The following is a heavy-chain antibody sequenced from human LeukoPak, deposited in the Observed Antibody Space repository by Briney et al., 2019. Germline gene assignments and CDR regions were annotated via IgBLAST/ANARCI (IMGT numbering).Heavy chain of an antibody. J-gene: IGHJ4*02. Sequence: GRSLRLYCAASGFTLNNFGMHWVRQAPGKGLEWVTVISSDGGYIHYADSVKVRFTISRDIAKNTLYLQMNSLRVDDTAIYYCAKDLIRGGVYFDFWGEGTLVTVSS. CDR3: AKDLIRGGVYFDF. V-gene: IGHV3-30*18. CDR2: ISSDGGYI. D-gene: IGHD3-10*01. CDR1: GFTLNNFG.